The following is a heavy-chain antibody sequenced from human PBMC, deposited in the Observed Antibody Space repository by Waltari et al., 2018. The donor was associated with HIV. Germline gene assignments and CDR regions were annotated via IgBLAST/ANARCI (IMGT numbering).Heavy chain of an antibody. CDR2: IKSKTDGGTT. CDR1: GFTFSNAW. Sequence: EVQLVESGGGLVKPGGSLRLSCAASGFTFSNAWMSWVRQAPGKGLEWVGRIKSKTDGGTTDYAAPVKGRFTISRDDSKNTRYLQMNSLKTEDTAVYYCTTGHNSSSWYYYYYGMDVWGQGTTVTVSS. CDR3: TTGHNSSSWYYYYYGMDV. V-gene: IGHV3-15*01. D-gene: IGHD6-13*01. J-gene: IGHJ6*02.